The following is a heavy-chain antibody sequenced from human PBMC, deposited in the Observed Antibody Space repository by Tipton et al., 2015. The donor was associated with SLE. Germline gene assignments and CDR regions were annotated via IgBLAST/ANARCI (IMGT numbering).Heavy chain of an antibody. CDR3: AKYSSAFDY. Sequence: SLRLSCAASGFNFNSYAMSWVRQAPGKGLEWVSVVYNDGSTHYADSVKGRFTISRDKSKNTLYLQMNSLRAEDTAVYFCAKYSSAFDYWGQGTLVTVSS. J-gene: IGHJ4*02. CDR2: VYNDGST. V-gene: IGHV3-23*03. D-gene: IGHD2-21*01. CDR1: GFNFNSYA.